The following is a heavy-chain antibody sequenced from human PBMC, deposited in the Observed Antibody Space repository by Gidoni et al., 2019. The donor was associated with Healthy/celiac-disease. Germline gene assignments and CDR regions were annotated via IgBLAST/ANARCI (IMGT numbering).Heavy chain of an antibody. CDR3: TITRLIDY. V-gene: IGHV3-23*01. CDR1: GFTFSSYA. D-gene: IGHD1-20*01. CDR2: ISGSGGST. J-gene: IGHJ4*02. Sequence: EVQLLASGGGLVQPGGSLRLSCAASGFTFSSYALSWVRQVPGKGLEWVSAISGSGGSTYYADSVKGRFTISRDNSKNTLYLQMNSLRAEDTAVYYCTITRLIDYWGQGTLVTVSS.